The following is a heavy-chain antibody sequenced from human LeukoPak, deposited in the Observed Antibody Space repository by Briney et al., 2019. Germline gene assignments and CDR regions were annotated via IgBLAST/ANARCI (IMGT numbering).Heavy chain of an antibody. CDR3: ARALALEAGTPNRDYFDY. J-gene: IGHJ4*02. CDR1: GGSISSSSYY. Sequence: SETLSLTCTVSGGSISSSSYYWGWIRQPPGKGLEWIGSIYYSGSTYYNPSLKSRVTISVDTSKNQFSLKLSSVTAADTAVYYCARALALEAGTPNRDYFDYWGQGTLVTVSS. CDR2: IYYSGST. D-gene: IGHD6-13*01. V-gene: IGHV4-39*07.